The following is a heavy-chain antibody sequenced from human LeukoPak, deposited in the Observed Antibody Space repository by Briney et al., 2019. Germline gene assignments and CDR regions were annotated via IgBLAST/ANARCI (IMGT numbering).Heavy chain of an antibody. V-gene: IGHV4-34*01. CDR2: INHSGST. Sequence: SETLSLTCAVYGGSFSGYYWSWIRQPPGKGLEWIGEINHSGSTNYNPSLKSRVTISVDTSKNQFSLKLSSVTAADTAVYYCARGTYYDFWSGYRGDYYYYYGMDVWGQGTTVTVSS. D-gene: IGHD3-3*01. CDR3: ARGTYYDFWSGYRGDYYYYYGMDV. J-gene: IGHJ6*02. CDR1: GGSFSGYY.